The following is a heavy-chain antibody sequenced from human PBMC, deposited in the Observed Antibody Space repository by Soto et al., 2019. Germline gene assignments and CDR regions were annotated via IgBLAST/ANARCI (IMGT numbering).Heavy chain of an antibody. Sequence: EMQLLESGGGLVQPGGSLRLSCVASGFTFSSYGMSWVRQAPGKGLEWVAGISGISGRTDYADSVKGRFTISRDNSNNILYLQLNSLRVEDTAIYYCAKQRKYRAYYYPMDVWGQGATVTVSS. CDR3: AKQRKYRAYYYPMDV. V-gene: IGHV3-23*01. CDR2: ISGISGRT. CDR1: GFTFSSYG. J-gene: IGHJ6*02. D-gene: IGHD5-18*01.